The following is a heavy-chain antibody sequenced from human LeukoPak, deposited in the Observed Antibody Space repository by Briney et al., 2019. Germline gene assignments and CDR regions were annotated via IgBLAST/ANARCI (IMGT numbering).Heavy chain of an antibody. CDR2: IRYDGSNK. CDR1: GFTFSSYG. J-gene: IGHJ6*03. Sequence: GGSLRLSCAASGFTFSSYGMHWVRQAPGKGLEWVAFIRYDGSNKYYADSVKGRFTISRDNSKNTPYLQMNSLRAEDTAVYYCAKGGNYNSYYYYMDVWGKGTTVTVSS. D-gene: IGHD5-24*01. CDR3: AKGGNYNSYYYYMDV. V-gene: IGHV3-30*02.